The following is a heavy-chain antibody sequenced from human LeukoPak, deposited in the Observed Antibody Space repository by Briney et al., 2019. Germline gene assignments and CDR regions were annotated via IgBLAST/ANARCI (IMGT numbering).Heavy chain of an antibody. J-gene: IGHJ6*03. CDR3: ARGGDYARQNYYYYYMDV. D-gene: IGHD2-21*02. CDR1: GYTFTSYG. V-gene: IGHV1-18*01. CDR2: ISAYNGNT. Sequence: GASVKVSCKASGYTFTSYGISWVRQAPGQGLEWMGWISAYNGNTNYAQKLQGRVTMTTDTSTSTAYMELRSLRSDDTAVYYCARGGDYARQNYYYYYMDVWGKGTTVTVSS.